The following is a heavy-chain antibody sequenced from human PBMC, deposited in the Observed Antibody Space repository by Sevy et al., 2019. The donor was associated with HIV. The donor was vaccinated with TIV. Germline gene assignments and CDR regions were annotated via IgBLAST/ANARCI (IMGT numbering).Heavy chain of an antibody. CDR2: IYPGDSNT. D-gene: IGHD1-26*01. J-gene: IGHJ6*02. CDR1: GYTFTTYW. Sequence: GESLKISCKGSGYTFTTYWIAWVRQMPGKGLEWMGIIYPGDSNTRYSPPFQGQVTISVDKSTSTANLQWSGLKASDTAIYYCARLEPRGNYYYGMDIWGQGTPVTVSS. V-gene: IGHV5-51*01. CDR3: ARLEPRGNYYYGMDI.